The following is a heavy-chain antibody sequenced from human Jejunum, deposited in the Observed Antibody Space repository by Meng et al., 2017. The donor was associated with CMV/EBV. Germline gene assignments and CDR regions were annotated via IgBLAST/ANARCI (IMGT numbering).Heavy chain of an antibody. J-gene: IGHJ4*02. CDR3: ARDGGGFNSSSFDY. D-gene: IGHD6-13*01. V-gene: IGHV3-30*04. Sequence: ASGFTFSSHAMHWVRQAPGKGLEWVAVTSYDGNSQYYTDSVKGRFTISRDNSDNMLYLQMNSLRADDTAVYYCARDGGGFNSSSFDYWGQGTLVTVSS. CDR2: TSYDGNSQ. CDR1: GFTFSSHA.